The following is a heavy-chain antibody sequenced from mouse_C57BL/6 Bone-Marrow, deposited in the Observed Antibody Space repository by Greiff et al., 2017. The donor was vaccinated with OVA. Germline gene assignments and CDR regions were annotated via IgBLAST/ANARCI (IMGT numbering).Heavy chain of an antibody. Sequence: QVQLQQSGTELVKPGASVKLSCKASGYTFTSYWMHWVKQRPGQGLEWIGNINPSNGGTNYNEKFKSKATLTVDKSSSTAYMQLSSLTSEDSAVYYCARQEIYDGYYSLFDYWGQGTTLTVSS. D-gene: IGHD2-3*01. CDR3: ARQEIYDGYYSLFDY. J-gene: IGHJ2*01. CDR1: GYTFTSYW. CDR2: INPSNGGT. V-gene: IGHV1-53*01.